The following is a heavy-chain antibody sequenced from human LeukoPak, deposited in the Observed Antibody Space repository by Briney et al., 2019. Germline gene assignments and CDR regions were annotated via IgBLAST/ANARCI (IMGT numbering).Heavy chain of an antibody. J-gene: IGHJ5*02. CDR3: ARESGSLPGVWFDP. V-gene: IGHV1-18*01. Sequence: ASVKVSCKASGYTFTSYGISWVRQAPGQGLEWMGWISAYNGNTNYAQKFQGRVTITADKSTSTAYMELSSLRSEDTAVYYCARESGSLPGVWFDPWGQGTLVTVSS. CDR1: GYTFTSYG. D-gene: IGHD1-26*01. CDR2: ISAYNGNT.